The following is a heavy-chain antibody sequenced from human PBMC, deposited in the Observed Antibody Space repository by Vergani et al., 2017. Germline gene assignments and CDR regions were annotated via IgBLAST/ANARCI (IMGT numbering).Heavy chain of an antibody. CDR3: AKDLSPFSGTMIVVVKGNAFDI. J-gene: IGHJ3*02. D-gene: IGHD3-22*01. V-gene: IGHV3-33*06. CDR2: IWYDGSNK. Sequence: QVQLVESGGGVVQPGRSLRLSCAASGFTFSSYGMHWVRQAPGKGLEWVAVIWYDGSNKYYADSVKGRFTISRDNSKNTLYLQMNSLRAEDTAVYYCAKDLSPFSGTMIVVVKGNAFDIWGQGTMVTVSS. CDR1: GFTFSSYG.